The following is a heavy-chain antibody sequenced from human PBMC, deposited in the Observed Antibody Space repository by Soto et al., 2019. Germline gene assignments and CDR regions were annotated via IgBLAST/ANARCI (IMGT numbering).Heavy chain of an antibody. CDR1: GYSCTDYH. CDR3: ARGDSTDCSNGVCSFFYNHDMDV. J-gene: IGHJ6*02. D-gene: IGHD2-8*01. Sequence: ASVKVSCNASGYSCTDYHIHSERQAPGQGIEWLGRINPNSGGTSTAQKFQGWVTMTTDPSIRRASMELTRLTSDDTAIYLCARGDSTDCSNGVCSFFYNHDMDVWGQGTTVTVSS. CDR2: INPNSGGT. V-gene: IGHV1-2*04.